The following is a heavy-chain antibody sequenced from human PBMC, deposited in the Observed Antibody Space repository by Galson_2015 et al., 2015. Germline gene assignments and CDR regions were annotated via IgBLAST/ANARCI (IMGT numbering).Heavy chain of an antibody. CDR3: ARVTADIRDGYNFFDY. D-gene: IGHD5-24*01. Sequence: TLSLTCTVSGGSISSSSYYWGWIRQPPGKGLEWIGYIYYSGSTYYNPSLKSRVTISVDTSKNQFSLKLSSVTAADTAVYYCARVTADIRDGYNFFDYWGQGTLVTVSS. V-gene: IGHV4-30-4*08. J-gene: IGHJ4*02. CDR1: GGSISSSSYY. CDR2: IYYSGST.